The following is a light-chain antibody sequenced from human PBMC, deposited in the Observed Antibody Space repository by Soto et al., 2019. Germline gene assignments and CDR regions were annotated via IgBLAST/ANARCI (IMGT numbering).Light chain of an antibody. J-gene: IGLJ3*02. Sequence: QSVLTQPPSVSAAPGQKVTISCSGSSSNIGNNYVAWYQQLPGADPKLLIYDNNNRPSGIPDRFSGSKSGTSATLGITGLQTGDEADDYCGTWDSSLSAWVFGGGTKLTVL. V-gene: IGLV1-51*01. CDR2: DNN. CDR1: SSNIGNNY. CDR3: GTWDSSLSAWV.